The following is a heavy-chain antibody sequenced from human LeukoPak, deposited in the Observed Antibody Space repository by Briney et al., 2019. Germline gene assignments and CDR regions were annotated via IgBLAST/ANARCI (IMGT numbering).Heavy chain of an antibody. D-gene: IGHD1-26*01. CDR1: GGSISTTTNS. V-gene: IGHV4-39*01. Sequence: PSETLSLTCNVSGGSISTTTNSWGWAWIRQRPTKGLEWIGSIYYGGSPYYTSSLKSRVTISGDTSKNQFSLKLASLTAAETAVYYCARRPIVGSTGFYFDPWGPGTLVTVSS. CDR3: ARRPIVGSTGFYFDP. J-gene: IGHJ5*02. CDR2: IYYGGSP.